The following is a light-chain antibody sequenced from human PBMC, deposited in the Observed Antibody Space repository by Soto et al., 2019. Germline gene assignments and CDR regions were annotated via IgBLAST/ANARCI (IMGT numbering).Light chain of an antibody. Sequence: DIVMTQSPDSLAVSLGERATINCRSSQSVFYSSNNKNYLAWYRQKPGQPPRLLIYWASTRESGAPDRFSGSGSGTGFTLTISSLQAEDVAVYYCQQYYNTPGTFGQGTKLEIK. CDR2: WAS. CDR3: QQYYNTPGT. V-gene: IGKV4-1*01. J-gene: IGKJ2*01. CDR1: QSVFYSSNNKNY.